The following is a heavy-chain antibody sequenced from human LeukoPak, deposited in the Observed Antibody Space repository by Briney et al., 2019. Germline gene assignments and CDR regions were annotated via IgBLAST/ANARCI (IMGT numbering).Heavy chain of an antibody. CDR1: GGSISSYY. CDR2: IYTGGST. V-gene: IGHV4-4*07. J-gene: IGHJ5*02. Sequence: SETLSLTCTVSGGSISSYYWSWIRQPAGKGLEWIGRIYTGGSTNYNPSLKSRVTMSVDTSKNQLSLKLSSVTAADTAVYYCARPYYYDSRIDPWGQGILVTVSS. CDR3: ARPYYYDSRIDP. D-gene: IGHD3-22*01.